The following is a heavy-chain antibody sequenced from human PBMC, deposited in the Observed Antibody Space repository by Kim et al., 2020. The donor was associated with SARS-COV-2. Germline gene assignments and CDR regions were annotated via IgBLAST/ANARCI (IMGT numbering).Heavy chain of an antibody. D-gene: IGHD6-13*01. CDR2: IYYSGST. Sequence: SETLFLTCTVSGGSISSGGYYWSWIRQHPGKGLEWIGYIYYSGSTYYNPSLKSRVTISVDTSKNQFSLKLSSVTAADTAVYYCARDWSSSSWYGPLGYWGQGTLVTVSS. CDR3: ARDWSSSSWYGPLGY. J-gene: IGHJ4*02. V-gene: IGHV4-31*03. CDR1: GGSISSGGYY.